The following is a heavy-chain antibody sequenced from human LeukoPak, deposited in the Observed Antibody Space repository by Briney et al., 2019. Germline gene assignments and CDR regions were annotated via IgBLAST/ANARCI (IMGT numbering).Heavy chain of an antibody. J-gene: IGHJ4*02. CDR2: ISSSSSYI. D-gene: IGHD3-10*01. Sequence: GGSLRLSCAASGFTFSSYSMNWVRQAPGKGLEWVSSISSSSSYIYYADSVKGRFTISRDNAKNSLYLQMNSLRAEDTAVYYCARDGVLLWFGEFFDYWGKGTLVTVSS. V-gene: IGHV3-21*01. CDR3: ARDGVLLWFGEFFDY. CDR1: GFTFSSYS.